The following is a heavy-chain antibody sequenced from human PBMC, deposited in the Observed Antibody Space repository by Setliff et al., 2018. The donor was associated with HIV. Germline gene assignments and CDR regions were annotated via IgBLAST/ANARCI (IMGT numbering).Heavy chain of an antibody. CDR1: GFTFSNYW. Sequence: PGGSLRLSCAASGFTFSNYWMDWVRQAPGKGLEWVATIKQDGSEIYYMDSVKGRFTISRDNSENALFLQMNSLRPEDTAVYYCARLRPYNSALDYWGQGTLVTVSS. D-gene: IGHD3-10*01. CDR2: IKQDGSEI. J-gene: IGHJ4*02. CDR3: ARLRPYNSALDY. V-gene: IGHV3-7*01.